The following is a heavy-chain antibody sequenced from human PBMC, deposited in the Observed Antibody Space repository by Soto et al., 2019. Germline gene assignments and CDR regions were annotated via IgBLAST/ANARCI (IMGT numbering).Heavy chain of an antibody. CDR3: ARSDRHKGYCSGGSCYSDY. CDR1: GYTFTSYD. V-gene: IGHV1-8*01. Sequence: ASVKVSCKASGYTFTSYDINWVRQATGQGLEWMGWMNPNSGNTGYAQKFQGRVTMTRNTSISTAYMELSSLRSEDTAVYYCARSDRHKGYCSGGSCYSDYWGQGTLVTVSS. CDR2: MNPNSGNT. J-gene: IGHJ4*02. D-gene: IGHD2-15*01.